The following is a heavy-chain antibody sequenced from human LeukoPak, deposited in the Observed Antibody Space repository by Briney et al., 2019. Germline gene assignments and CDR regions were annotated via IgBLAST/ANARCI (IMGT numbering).Heavy chain of an antibody. V-gene: IGHV3-23*01. CDR3: AKAADQYSSSSSFDY. Sequence: GGSLRLSCAASGFTFSSYAMSWVRQAPGKGLEWVSAISGSGGSTYYADSVKGRFTVSRDNSKNTLYLQMNSLRAEDTAVYHCAKAADQYSSSSSFDYWGQGTLVTVSS. CDR2: ISGSGGST. J-gene: IGHJ4*02. CDR1: GFTFSSYA. D-gene: IGHD6-6*01.